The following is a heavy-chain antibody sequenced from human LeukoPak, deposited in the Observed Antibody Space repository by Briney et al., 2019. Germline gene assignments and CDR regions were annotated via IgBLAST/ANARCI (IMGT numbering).Heavy chain of an antibody. CDR2: IYSSGDTI. J-gene: IGHJ6*02. D-gene: IGHD3-16*01. Sequence: GGSLRLSCAASGFTFSDHYMSWIRQAPGKGLEWVSYIYSSGDTIYYADSVKGRFTISRDNAANSLYLQMNSLRAEDTAVYFCARGGGLDVWGQGATVTVSS. CDR1: GFTFSDHY. V-gene: IGHV3-11*01. CDR3: ARGGGLDV.